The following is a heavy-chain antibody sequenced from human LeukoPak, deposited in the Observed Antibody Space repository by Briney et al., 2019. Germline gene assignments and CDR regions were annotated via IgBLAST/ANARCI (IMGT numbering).Heavy chain of an antibody. D-gene: IGHD3-9*01. CDR2: ISYDGSNK. J-gene: IGHJ6*04. V-gene: IGHV3-30*18. Sequence: GGSLRLSCAASGFTFSSHGMHWVRQAPGKGLEWVAVISYDGSNKYYGDSVKGRFTISRDNSKKTLYLQMNSLRPEDTAVYHCAKNGFYDVLTNYYRLSYMDVWGTGTTVTVSS. CDR3: AKNGFYDVLTNYYRLSYMDV. CDR1: GFTFSSHG.